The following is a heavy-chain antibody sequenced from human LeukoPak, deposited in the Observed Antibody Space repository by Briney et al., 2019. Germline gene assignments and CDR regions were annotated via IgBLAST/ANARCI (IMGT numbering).Heavy chain of an antibody. J-gene: IGHJ4*02. Sequence: GGSLRLSCAASGFTFSSYWMSWVRQAPGKGLEWVSSISSSSSYIYYADSVKGRFTISRDNAKNSLYLQMNSLRAEDTAVYYCASAIVTNYWGQGTLVTVSS. CDR2: ISSSSSYI. V-gene: IGHV3-21*01. CDR1: GFTFSSYW. D-gene: IGHD4-11*01. CDR3: ASAIVTNY.